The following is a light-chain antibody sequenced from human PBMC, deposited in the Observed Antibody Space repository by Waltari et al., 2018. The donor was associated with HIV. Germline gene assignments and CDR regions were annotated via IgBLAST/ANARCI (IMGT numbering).Light chain of an antibody. CDR1: QGIRID. CDR3: VQNVSYPRT. V-gene: IGKV1-17*01. J-gene: IGKJ4*02. CDR2: AIS. Sequence: DIQMTQSPSSLSASVGDTVTITCRASQGIRIDLGWYQQKPGKAPQRLIYAISSLQSGVASRCGGSGSGSQFTLTISGLQPEDSATYLCVQNVSYPRTCGGWTKVVIK.